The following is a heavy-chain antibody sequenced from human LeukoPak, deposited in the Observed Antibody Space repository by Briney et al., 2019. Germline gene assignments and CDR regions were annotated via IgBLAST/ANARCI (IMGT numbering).Heavy chain of an antibody. CDR2: ISSSGNTI. V-gene: IGHV3-48*03. CDR1: GFTFSSYE. J-gene: IGHJ3*02. Sequence: GGSLRLSCAASGFTFSSYEMNWVRQAPGKGLEWVSYISSSGNTIYYADSVKGRFTNSRDNANNSLYLQMNSLRAEDTAVYYCARDRADYVGAFDIWGQGTIVTVSS. D-gene: IGHD4-17*01. CDR3: ARDRADYVGAFDI.